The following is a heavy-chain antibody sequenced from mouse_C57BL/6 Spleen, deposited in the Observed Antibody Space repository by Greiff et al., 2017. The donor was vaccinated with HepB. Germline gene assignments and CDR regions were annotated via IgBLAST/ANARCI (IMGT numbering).Heavy chain of an antibody. CDR3: ARIRYYGSSYRAGFAY. J-gene: IGHJ3*01. CDR1: GYTFTSYW. Sequence: QVQLQQPGAELVKPGASVKMSCKASGYTFTSYWITWVKQRPGQGLEWIGDIYPGSGSTNYNEKFKSKATLTVDTSSSTAYMQLSSLTSEDSAVYYCARIRYYGSSYRAGFAYWGQGTLVTVSA. CDR2: IYPGSGST. V-gene: IGHV1-55*01. D-gene: IGHD1-1*01.